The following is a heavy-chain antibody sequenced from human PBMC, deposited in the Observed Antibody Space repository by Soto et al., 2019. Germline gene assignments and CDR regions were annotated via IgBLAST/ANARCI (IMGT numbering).Heavy chain of an antibody. J-gene: IGHJ4*02. D-gene: IGHD4-17*01. CDR3: AREGSRGDYDY. Sequence: PSETLSLTCAVSGGSISSGGYSWSWIRQPPGKGLEWIGYIYHSGSTYYNPSLKSRVTISVDRSKNQFSLKLSSVTAADTAVYYCAREGSRGDYDYWGQGTLVTVS. CDR1: GGSISSGGYS. CDR2: IYHSGST. V-gene: IGHV4-30-2*01.